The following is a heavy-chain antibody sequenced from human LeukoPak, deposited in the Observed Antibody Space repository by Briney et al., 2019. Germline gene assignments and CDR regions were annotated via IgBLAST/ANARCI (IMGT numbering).Heavy chain of an antibody. D-gene: IGHD2-2*01. J-gene: IGHJ5*02. V-gene: IGHV4-61*02. CDR1: GGSISSGNYY. Sequence: PSETLSLTCTVSGGSISSGNYYWSWVRQPAGKGLEWIGRIYSSGSTNYNPSLKSRVTISLDTSKNQFSLKLSSVTAADTAVYYCERDHVPAAMGFDPWGQGTLVTVSS. CDR2: IYSSGST. CDR3: ERDHVPAAMGFDP.